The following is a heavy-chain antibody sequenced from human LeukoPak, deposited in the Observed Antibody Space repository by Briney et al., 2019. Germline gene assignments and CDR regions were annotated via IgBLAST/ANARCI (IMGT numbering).Heavy chain of an antibody. CDR2: ISSTDAGT. CDR3: AKVTYGSGTYGAFDY. Sequence: PGGSLRLSCAASGFSLSSYAMSWVRQAPGKGLEWVSAISSTDAGTYHADSVRGRFTISRDSSKNTLYLQMNSLRAEDTAVYYCAKVTYGSGTYGAFDYWGQGTLVTVSS. V-gene: IGHV3-23*01. CDR1: GFSLSSYA. D-gene: IGHD3-10*01. J-gene: IGHJ4*02.